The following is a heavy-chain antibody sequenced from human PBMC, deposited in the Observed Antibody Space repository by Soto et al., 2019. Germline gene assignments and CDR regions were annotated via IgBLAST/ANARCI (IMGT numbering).Heavy chain of an antibody. CDR3: AKGKASGYSGYDVSYYYYGMDV. CDR1: GFTFSSYA. V-gene: IGHV3-23*01. D-gene: IGHD5-12*01. J-gene: IGHJ6*02. CDR2: ISGSGGST. Sequence: PWGSLRLSCAASGFTFSSYAMSWVRQAPGKGLEWVSAISGSGGSTYYADSVKGRFTISRDNSKNTLYLQMNSLRAEDTAVYYCAKGKASGYSGYDVSYYYYGMDVWGQGTTVTVSS.